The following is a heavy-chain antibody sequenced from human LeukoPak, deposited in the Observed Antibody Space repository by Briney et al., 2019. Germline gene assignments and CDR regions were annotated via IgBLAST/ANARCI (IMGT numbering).Heavy chain of an antibody. CDR2: IYYSGST. CDR3: ARGFLTYYYDSNGLYFDY. CDR1: GGSISSSSYY. D-gene: IGHD3-22*01. J-gene: IGHJ4*02. V-gene: IGHV4-39*07. Sequence: SETLSLTCTVSGGSISSSSYYWGWIRQPPGKGLEWIGSIYYSGSTYYNSSLQSRVTISIDTSKNQFSLRLSSVTAADTAVYYCARGFLTYYYDSNGLYFDYWGQGTLVSVSS.